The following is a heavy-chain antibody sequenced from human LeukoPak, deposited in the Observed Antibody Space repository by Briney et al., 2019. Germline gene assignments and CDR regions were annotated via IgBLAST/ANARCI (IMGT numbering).Heavy chain of an antibody. D-gene: IGHD3-10*01. J-gene: IGHJ4*02. V-gene: IGHV1-2*02. Sequence: ASVKVSCKASGYTFTGNYMHWVRLVPGQGLEWMGWINLNSGGTNYAKKFQGRVTMTRDTYISTAYMELSRLRSDDTAVCYCARVSGRYWVNDYWGQETLVTVSS. CDR2: INLNSGGT. CDR1: GYTFTGNY. CDR3: ARVSGRYWVNDY.